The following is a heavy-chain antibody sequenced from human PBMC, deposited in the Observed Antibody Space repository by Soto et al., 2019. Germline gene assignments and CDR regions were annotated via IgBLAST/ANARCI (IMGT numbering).Heavy chain of an antibody. J-gene: IGHJ3*01. CDR2: TYYRSKWFH. V-gene: IGHV6-1*01. CDR3: ARGQALAV. Sequence: QGQLQQSGPGLVKPSQTLSLTCAISGDSVSSDITSWNWIRQSPSRGLEWLGRTYYRSKWFHDYAVSVKSRITINPDTSKNQLSRELNSMTPEDTAVYYCARGQALAVWGQGTVVTVSS. CDR1: GDSVSSDITS.